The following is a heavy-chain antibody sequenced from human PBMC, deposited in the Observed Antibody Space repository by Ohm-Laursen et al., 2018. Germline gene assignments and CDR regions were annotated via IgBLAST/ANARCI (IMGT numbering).Heavy chain of an antibody. D-gene: IGHD3-3*01. V-gene: IGHV1-8*01. CDR2: MNPNSGNT. CDR1: GYTFTSYD. Sequence: ASVKVSCKASGYTFTSYDINWVRQATGQGLEWMGWMNPNSGNTGYAQKFQGRATMTRNTSISTAYMELSSLRSEDTAVYYCARAITIFGVVMGYWGQGTLVSVSS. CDR3: ARAITIFGVVMGY. J-gene: IGHJ4*02.